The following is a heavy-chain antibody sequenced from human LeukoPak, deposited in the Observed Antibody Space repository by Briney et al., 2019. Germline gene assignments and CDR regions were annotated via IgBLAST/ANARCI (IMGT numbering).Heavy chain of an antibody. Sequence: GGSLRLSCAPSGFTFSSYWMHWVRQAPGKGLVWVSRINTDGSSTSYADSVKGRLTISRDNAKNTLYLQMNSLRAEDTAVYYCARGRQVDRYYFDYWGQGTLGTVSS. CDR1: GFTFSSYW. D-gene: IGHD3/OR15-3a*01. V-gene: IGHV3-74*01. CDR3: ARGRQVDRYYFDY. J-gene: IGHJ4*02. CDR2: INTDGSST.